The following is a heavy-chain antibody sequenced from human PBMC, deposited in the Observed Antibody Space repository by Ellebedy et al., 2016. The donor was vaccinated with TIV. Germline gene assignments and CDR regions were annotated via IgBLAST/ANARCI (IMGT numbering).Heavy chain of an antibody. J-gene: IGHJ4*02. Sequence: PGGSLRLSCAASGFTFSSDWMHWVRRAPGKGLVWVSRINSDGSSTSYADSVQGRFTISRDNAKNTLYLQMNSLRAEDTAVYYCVSSAPFDGWGQGTLVTVSS. CDR1: GFTFSSDW. CDR2: INSDGSST. V-gene: IGHV3-74*01. CDR3: VSSAPFDG.